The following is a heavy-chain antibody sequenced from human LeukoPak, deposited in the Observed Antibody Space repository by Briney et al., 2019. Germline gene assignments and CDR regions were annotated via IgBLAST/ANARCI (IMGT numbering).Heavy chain of an antibody. J-gene: IGHJ4*02. CDR2: INHSGST. V-gene: IGHV4-34*01. Sequence: PSETLSLTCAVYGGSFSGYYWSWIRQPPGKGLEWIGEINHSGSTNYNPSLKSRVTISVDTSKNQLSLKLSSVTATDTAVYYCARLNYDFWSGYIFDYWGQGTLVTVSS. D-gene: IGHD3-3*01. CDR1: GGSFSGYY. CDR3: ARLNYDFWSGYIFDY.